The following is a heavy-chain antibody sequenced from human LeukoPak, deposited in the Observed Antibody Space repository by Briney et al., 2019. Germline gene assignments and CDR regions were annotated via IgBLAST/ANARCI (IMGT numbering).Heavy chain of an antibody. Sequence: PGGSLRLSCAASGFTFSSYWMSWVRQAPGKGLEWVVNIKQDGSEKYYVDSVKGRFTISRDNAKNSLYLQMNSLRAEDTAVYYCARGSKGGTVFLARYYYGMDVGGQGTTVTVSS. CDR3: ARGSKGGTVFLARYYYGMDV. D-gene: IGHD2-15*01. V-gene: IGHV3-7*01. CDR1: GFTFSSYW. CDR2: IKQDGSEK. J-gene: IGHJ6*02.